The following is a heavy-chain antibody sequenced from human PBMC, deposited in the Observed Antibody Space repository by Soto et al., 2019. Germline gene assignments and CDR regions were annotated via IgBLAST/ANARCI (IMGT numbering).Heavy chain of an antibody. CDR2: IYWNDDK. D-gene: IGHD2-2*01. J-gene: IGHJ5*02. CDR1: GFSLSTSGVG. CDR3: AHSVLVIRQLAGFDP. V-gene: IGHV2-5*01. Sequence: QITLKESGPTLVKPTQTLTLTCTFSGFSLSTSGVGVGWIRQPPGKALEWLALIYWNDDKRYSPSLKSRLTITTDTSKNQVVLTMTNMDPVDTATYYCAHSVLVIRQLAGFDPWGQGTLVTVSS.